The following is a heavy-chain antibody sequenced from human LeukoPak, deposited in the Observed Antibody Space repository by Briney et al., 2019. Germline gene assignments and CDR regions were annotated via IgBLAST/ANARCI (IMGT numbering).Heavy chain of an antibody. CDR1: GGSISSYY. CDR3: ARHGPPGGDTVVTPFDY. V-gene: IGHV4-59*08. D-gene: IGHD4-23*01. Sequence: PSETLSLTCTVSGGSISSYYWSWIRQPPGKGLEWIGYIYYSGSTNYNPSLKSRVTISVDTSKNQFSLKLSSVTAADTAVYYCARHGPPGGDTVVTPFDYWGQGTLVTVSS. CDR2: IYYSGST. J-gene: IGHJ4*02.